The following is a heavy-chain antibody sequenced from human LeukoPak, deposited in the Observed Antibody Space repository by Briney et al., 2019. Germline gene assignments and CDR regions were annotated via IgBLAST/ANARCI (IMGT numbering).Heavy chain of an antibody. D-gene: IGHD1-26*01. CDR3: ARIGASVGAIDY. V-gene: IGHV3-74*01. Sequence: GGSLRLSCAASGFTFSSYWMHWIHQAPGKGLVWVSRINSDGITTSYADSVKGRFTISRDNTKNTPYLQMNSLRAEDTAVYYCARIGASVGAIDYWGQGTLVTVSS. CDR1: GFTFSSYW. CDR2: INSDGITT. J-gene: IGHJ4*02.